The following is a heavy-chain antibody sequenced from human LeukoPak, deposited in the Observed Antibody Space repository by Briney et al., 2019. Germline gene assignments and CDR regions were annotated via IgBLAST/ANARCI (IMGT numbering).Heavy chain of an antibody. J-gene: IGHJ4*02. Sequence: GGSLTLSCTASGFTFSSYSMNWVRQAPGTGLEWVSYISSSSGTIYYADSVKGRFTISRDNAKNSLYLQMNSLRAEDTAVYYCASLYSYGHTNWGQGTLVTVSS. D-gene: IGHD5-18*01. CDR1: GFTFSSYS. CDR3: ASLYSYGHTN. CDR2: ISSSSGTI. V-gene: IGHV3-48*01.